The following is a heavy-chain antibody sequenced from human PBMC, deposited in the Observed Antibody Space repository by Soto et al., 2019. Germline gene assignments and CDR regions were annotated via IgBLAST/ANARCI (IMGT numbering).Heavy chain of an antibody. CDR3: ARHPHQLVVWFDP. CDR1: GGSISSSSYY. CDR2: IYYSGST. D-gene: IGHD6-6*01. V-gene: IGHV4-39*01. Sequence: PSETLSLTCTVSGGSISSSSYYWGWIRQPPGKGLEWIGSIYYSGSTYYNPSLKSRVTISVDTSKNQFSLKLSSVTAADTAVYYCARHPHQLVVWFDPWGQGTLVTVSS. J-gene: IGHJ5*02.